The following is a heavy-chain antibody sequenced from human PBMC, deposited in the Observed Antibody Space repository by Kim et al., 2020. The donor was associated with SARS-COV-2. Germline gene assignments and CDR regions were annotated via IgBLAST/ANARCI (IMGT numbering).Heavy chain of an antibody. CDR3: AREGMGYTNGDYYYFDY. Sequence: GGSLRLSCAASGFTFSSYGMHWVRQAPGKGLEWVAVILYDGSDESYADSVKGRFTISRDNSKNTLYLQMNSLTAEDTAVYYCAREGMGYTNGDYYYFDYWGQGTLVTVSS. D-gene: IGHD5-12*01. CDR1: GFTFSSYG. CDR2: ILYDGSDE. V-gene: IGHV3-33*05. J-gene: IGHJ4*02.